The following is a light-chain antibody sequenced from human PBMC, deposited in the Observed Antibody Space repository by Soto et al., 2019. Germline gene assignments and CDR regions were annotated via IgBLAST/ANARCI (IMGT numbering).Light chain of an antibody. CDR2: NAT. CDR3: QHYNTYPWT. CDR1: PSISSW. Sequence: DLQMTQSPSPLSASVGAIVTITCRASPSISSWVAWYQQKPGKGPKLLIYNATHLESGVPSRFSGSGSGTEFTLTISSLQPGDFATYYCQHYNTYPWTFGHGTTVEIK. V-gene: IGKV1-5*03. J-gene: IGKJ1*01.